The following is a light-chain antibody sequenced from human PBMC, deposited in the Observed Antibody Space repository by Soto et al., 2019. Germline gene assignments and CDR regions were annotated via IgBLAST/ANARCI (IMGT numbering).Light chain of an antibody. Sequence: DIQLTQSPSSLSASVGDRVTITCRASQTISNYLNWYQQKPGKAPNLLLYATSSLQSGVPSRFSGSGSGTAFTLTSSILQPEDFATYYCQQSNSTRTFGQGTKVDI. CDR3: QQSNSTRT. J-gene: IGKJ1*01. CDR1: QTISNY. V-gene: IGKV1-39*01. CDR2: ATS.